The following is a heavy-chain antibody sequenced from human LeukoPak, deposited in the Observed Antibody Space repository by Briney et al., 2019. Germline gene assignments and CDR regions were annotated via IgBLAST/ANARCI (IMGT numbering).Heavy chain of an antibody. CDR3: ARTVTGTSCFDY. Sequence: SETLSLTCTVSGGSIISSSYYWGWIRQPPGKGLEWIGSIYYSGSTYYNPSLKSRVTISVDTSKTQFSLKLSSVTAADTAVYYCARTVTGTSCFDYWGQGTLVTVSS. D-gene: IGHD2-2*01. J-gene: IGHJ4*02. CDR1: GGSIISSSYY. V-gene: IGHV4-39*07. CDR2: IYYSGST.